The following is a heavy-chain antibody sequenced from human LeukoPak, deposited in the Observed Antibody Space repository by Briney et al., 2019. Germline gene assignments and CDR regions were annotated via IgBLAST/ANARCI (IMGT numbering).Heavy chain of an antibody. V-gene: IGHV4-39*07. CDR1: GGSISGSSYY. Sequence: SETLSLTCTVSGGSISGSSYYWGWIRQPPGKGLEWIWSIYYSGSTYYNPSLKSRVTISVDTSKNQFSLKLSSVTAADTAVYYCARDGPPTVTTWQSVGNWFDPWGQGTLVTVSS. D-gene: IGHD4-17*01. J-gene: IGHJ5*02. CDR3: ARDGPPTVTTWQSVGNWFDP. CDR2: IYYSGST.